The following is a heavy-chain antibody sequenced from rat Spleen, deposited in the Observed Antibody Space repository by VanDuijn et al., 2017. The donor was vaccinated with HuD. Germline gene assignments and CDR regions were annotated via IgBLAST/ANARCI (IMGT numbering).Heavy chain of an antibody. CDR3: TRRIGQLGCFDY. J-gene: IGHJ2*01. V-gene: IGHV5-25*01. D-gene: IGHD1-2*01. CDR2: ITNTGGSI. Sequence: EVQLVESGGGLVQPGRSMKLSCAASGLSFSNYDMAWVRQAPTKGLEWVASITNTGGSIYYPDSVKGRFTISRDPAQNTLYLQMDSLRSEDTATYYCTRRIGQLGCFDYWGQGVMVTVSS. CDR1: GLSFSNYD.